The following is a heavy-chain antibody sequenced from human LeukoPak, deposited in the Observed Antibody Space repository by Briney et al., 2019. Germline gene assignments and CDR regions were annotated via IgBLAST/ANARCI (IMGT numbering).Heavy chain of an antibody. CDR2: IYNSGNT. CDR3: ARIGIVVVTPYFEY. J-gene: IGHJ4*02. V-gene: IGHV4-59*01. D-gene: IGHD2-21*02. CDR1: GDSISSYY. Sequence: SETLSLTCTVSGDSISSYYRSWIRQPPGKGLAGVGYIYNSGNTNYNPSLKSRVTTSIDTSKNQFSLRLSSVTAADTAVYYCARIGIVVVTPYFEYWGQGTLVTVSS.